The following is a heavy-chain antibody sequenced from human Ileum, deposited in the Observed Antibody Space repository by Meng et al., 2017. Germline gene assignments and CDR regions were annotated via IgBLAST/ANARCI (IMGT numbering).Heavy chain of an antibody. V-gene: IGHV6-1*01. CDR3: ARDGGAAPDYFDY. CDR1: GDSVSSNSAA. J-gene: IGHJ4*02. CDR2: TYYRSKWYN. D-gene: IGHD3-16*01. Sequence: QVQLQQSGPVLVMPSQTLSPSCAISGDSVSSNSAAWNWIRQSPSRGLEWLGRTYYRSKWYNNYAVSVRSRISINPDTSKNQFSLQLNSVTPEDTAVYYCARDGGAAPDYFDYWGQGTLVTVSS.